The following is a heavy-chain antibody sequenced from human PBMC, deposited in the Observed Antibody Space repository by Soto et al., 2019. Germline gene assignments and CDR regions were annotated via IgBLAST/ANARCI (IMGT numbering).Heavy chain of an antibody. V-gene: IGHV3-48*03. J-gene: IGHJ3*01. Sequence: GGSLRLSCAASGFSFSSYEMNWVRQAPGKGLEWISYIGGSGGTKYSADSVKGRFIISRDNAQDSLYLQMNSLRVEDTAVYYCARDRGGDVGQFLFPDGFDLWGQGTMVTVSS. D-gene: IGHD3-10*01. CDR2: IGGSGGTK. CDR3: ARDRGGDVGQFLFPDGFDL. CDR1: GFSFSSYE.